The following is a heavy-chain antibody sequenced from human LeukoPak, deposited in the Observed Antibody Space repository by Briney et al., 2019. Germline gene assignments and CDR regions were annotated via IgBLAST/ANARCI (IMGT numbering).Heavy chain of an antibody. V-gene: IGHV1-18*01. Sequence: ASVNVSCKASGYTFTTYGISWVRQAPGQGLECMGWINPYNGNTNYAQKLQGRVTMTTDTSTNTAYMELRSLRSDDTAVYYCARELFGRFEYWGQGTLCSVSS. CDR2: INPYNGNT. CDR1: GYTFTTYG. J-gene: IGHJ4*02. CDR3: ARELFGRFEY. D-gene: IGHD2-21*01.